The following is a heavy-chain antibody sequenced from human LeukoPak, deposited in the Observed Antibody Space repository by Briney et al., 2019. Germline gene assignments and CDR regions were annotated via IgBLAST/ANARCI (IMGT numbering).Heavy chain of an antibody. V-gene: IGHV4-59*01. Sequence: SETLSLTCTVSGGSISNYYWSWIRQPPGKGLEWIGYIYYSGSTNYNPSLKSRVTISVDTSKNQFSLKLSSVTAADTAVYYCARSVRSGSGYYFDYWGQGTLVTVSS. J-gene: IGHJ4*02. CDR1: GGSISNYY. D-gene: IGHD1-26*01. CDR3: ARSVRSGSGYYFDY. CDR2: IYYSGST.